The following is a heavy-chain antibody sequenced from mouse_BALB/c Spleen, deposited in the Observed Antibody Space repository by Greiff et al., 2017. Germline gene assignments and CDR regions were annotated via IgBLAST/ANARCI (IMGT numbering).Heavy chain of an antibody. CDR3: ARCPKAFYAMDY. V-gene: IGHV1-18*01. Sequence: LVESGASMKIPCKASGYSFTGYTMNWVKQSHGKNLEWIGLINPYNGGTSYNQKFKGKATLTVDKSSSTAYMELLSLTSEDSAVYYCARCPKAFYAMDYWGQGTSVTVSS. CDR2: INPYNGGT. J-gene: IGHJ4*01. CDR1: GYSFTGYT.